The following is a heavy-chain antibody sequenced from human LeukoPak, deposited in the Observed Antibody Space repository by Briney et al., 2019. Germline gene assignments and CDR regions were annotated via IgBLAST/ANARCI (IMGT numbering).Heavy chain of an antibody. D-gene: IGHD4-23*01. CDR3: AKTTKGVSPFDRSDY. V-gene: IGHV3-23*01. CDR1: GFTFRSYA. CDR2: ISGSGGST. J-gene: IGHJ4*02. Sequence: GGSLRLSCAASGFTFRSYAMSWVRQAPGKGLEWVSAISGSGGSTYYADSVKGRFTISRDNSKNTLYLQMNSLRAEDTAVYYCAKTTKGVSPFDRSDYWGQGTLVTVSS.